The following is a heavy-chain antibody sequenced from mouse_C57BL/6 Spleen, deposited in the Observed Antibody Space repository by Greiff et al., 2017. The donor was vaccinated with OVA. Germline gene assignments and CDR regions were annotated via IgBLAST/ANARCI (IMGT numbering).Heavy chain of an antibody. D-gene: IGHD1-1*01. CDR3: ARHEDPYYYGSSPWFAY. Sequence: VQRVESGPGLVAPSQSLSITCTVSGFSLTSYGVHWVRQPPGKGLEWLVVIWSDGSTTYNSALKSRLSISKDNSKSQVFLKMNSLQTDDTAMYYCARHEDPYYYGSSPWFAYWGQGTLVTVSA. CDR1: GFSLTSYG. J-gene: IGHJ3*01. CDR2: IWSDGST. V-gene: IGHV2-6-1*01.